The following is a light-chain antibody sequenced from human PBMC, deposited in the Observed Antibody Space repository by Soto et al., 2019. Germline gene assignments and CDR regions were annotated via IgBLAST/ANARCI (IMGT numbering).Light chain of an antibody. CDR3: QQSYSAPWA. CDR1: QTINNY. Sequence: DIQLTQSPSSLAASVGDRVTITCRASQTINNYINWYQHKPGQAPKFLIFAASSLQSGVPSRFSGSASGTDFTLTVDSLQPEDSATYYCQQSYSAPWAFGQGTKVDIK. CDR2: AAS. V-gene: IGKV1-39*01. J-gene: IGKJ1*01.